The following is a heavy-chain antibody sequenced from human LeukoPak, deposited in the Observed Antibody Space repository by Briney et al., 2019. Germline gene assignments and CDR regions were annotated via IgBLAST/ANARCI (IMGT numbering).Heavy chain of an antibody. J-gene: IGHJ4*02. CDR2: IYTSGST. CDR3: AREYYDSSGYGTYYFDY. D-gene: IGHD3-22*01. Sequence: SETLSLTCTVSGGSISSGSYYWSWIRQPAGKGLEWIGRIYTSGSTNYNPSLKSRVTMSVDTSKNQFSLKLSSVTAADTAVYYCAREYYDSSGYGTYYFDYWGQGTLVTVSS. CDR1: GGSISSGSYY. V-gene: IGHV4-61*02.